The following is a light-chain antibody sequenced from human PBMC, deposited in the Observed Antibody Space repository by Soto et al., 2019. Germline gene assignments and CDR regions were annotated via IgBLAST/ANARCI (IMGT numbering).Light chain of an antibody. V-gene: IGKV1-9*01. CDR3: QHLSGYPRT. J-gene: IGKJ1*01. CDR2: AAS. Sequence: DIQLTQSPSFLSASVGDRVTITCRASQGISSYLAWYQQKPGKAPKLMIYAASSLQSGVPSRFSGSGSGTEFTLTISSRQPEDFATYYCQHLSGYPRTFGQGTKVEIK. CDR1: QGISSY.